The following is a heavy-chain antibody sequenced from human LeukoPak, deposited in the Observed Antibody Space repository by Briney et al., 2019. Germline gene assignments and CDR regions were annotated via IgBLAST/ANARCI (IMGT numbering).Heavy chain of an antibody. CDR1: GFTFSSYS. CDR2: ISSSSSYV. J-gene: IGHJ4*02. V-gene: IGHV3-21*01. Sequence: GGSLRLSCAASGFTFSSYSMNWVRQAPGKGLEWVSSISSSSSYVYYADSVKGRFTISRDNAKNSLYLQMNSLRAEDTAVYYCARVGAGYSSGGTFDYGGQETLVTVSS. D-gene: IGHD6-19*01. CDR3: ARVGAGYSSGGTFDY.